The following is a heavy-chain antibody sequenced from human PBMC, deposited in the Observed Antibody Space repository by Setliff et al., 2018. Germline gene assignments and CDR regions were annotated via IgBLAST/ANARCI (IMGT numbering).Heavy chain of an antibody. CDR1: GFTFSSYW. CDR3: ARDATYYDFWSDYSPDAFDI. D-gene: IGHD3-3*01. Sequence: PGGSPRLSCAASGFTFSSYWMSWVRQAPGKGLEWVANIKQDGSEKYYVDSVKGRFTISRDNAKNSLYLQMNSLRADDMAIYYCARDATYYDFWSDYSPDAFDIWGQGTMVTVSS. CDR2: IKQDGSEK. J-gene: IGHJ3*02. V-gene: IGHV3-7*01.